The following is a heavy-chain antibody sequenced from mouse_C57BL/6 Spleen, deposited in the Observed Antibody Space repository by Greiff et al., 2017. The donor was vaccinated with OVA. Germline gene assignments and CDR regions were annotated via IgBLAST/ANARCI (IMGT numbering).Heavy chain of an antibody. D-gene: IGHD2-1*01. Sequence: EVKLMESGGGLVKPGGSLKLSCAASGFTFSSYAMSWVRQTPGKRLEWVATISDGGSYTYYQDNVKGRFTISRDNAKNYLYLQMSHLKSEDTAVCYCAIDGNYDWYFDVWGTGTTVTVSS. CDR3: AIDGNYDWYFDV. V-gene: IGHV5-4*01. CDR1: GFTFSSYA. CDR2: ISDGGSYT. J-gene: IGHJ1*03.